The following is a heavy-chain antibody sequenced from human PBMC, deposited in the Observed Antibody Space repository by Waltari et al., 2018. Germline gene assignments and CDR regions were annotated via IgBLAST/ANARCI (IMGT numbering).Heavy chain of an antibody. CDR2: IKHSGST. J-gene: IGHJ6*03. CDR3: ARGGGGGYRANYYYMDV. V-gene: IGHV4-34*01. CDR1: GGSFSGYY. Sequence: QVQLQQWGAGLLKPSETLSLTCAVYGGSFSGYYWSWIRQPPGKGLEWIGEIKHSGSTNYNPSLKSRVTISVDTSKNQFSLKLSSVTAADTAVYYCARGGGGGYRANYYYMDVWGKGTTVTVSS. D-gene: IGHD5-12*01.